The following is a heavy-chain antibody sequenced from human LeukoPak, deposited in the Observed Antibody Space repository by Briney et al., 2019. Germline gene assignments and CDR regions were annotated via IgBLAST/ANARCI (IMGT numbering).Heavy chain of an antibody. Sequence: PSETLSLTCTVSGGSFSSGSYYWSWIRQPPGKGLEWIGYIYYSGSTNYNPSLKSRVTISVDTSKNQFSLKLSSVTAADTAVYYCARDRVGATSSFDYWGQGTLVTVSS. CDR1: GGSFSSGSYY. V-gene: IGHV4-61*01. D-gene: IGHD1-26*01. CDR2: IYYSGST. J-gene: IGHJ4*02. CDR3: ARDRVGATSSFDY.